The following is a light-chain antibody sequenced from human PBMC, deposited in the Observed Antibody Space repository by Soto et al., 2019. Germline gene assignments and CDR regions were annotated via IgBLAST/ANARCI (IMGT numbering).Light chain of an antibody. Sequence: DIQMNEAHSTLPASVGARVTNTCRASQRNKNWLAWYPQKPRTAPKVLIYHASNLQSGVPSRFSGSGSGTEFTLTISSLQPDDFATYYCQQYNSYASAQRTKVDI. V-gene: IGKV1-5*01. J-gene: IGKJ1*01. CDR2: HAS. CDR1: QRNKNW. CDR3: QQYNSYA.